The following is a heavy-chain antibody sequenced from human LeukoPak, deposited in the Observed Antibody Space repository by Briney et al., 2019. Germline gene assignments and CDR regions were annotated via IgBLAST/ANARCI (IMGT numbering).Heavy chain of an antibody. D-gene: IGHD3-22*01. CDR2: IIPIFGTA. CDR3: ARDAPYYYDSSGYFSSIKHTAFDI. J-gene: IGHJ3*02. CDR1: GGTFSSYA. V-gene: IGHV1-69*13. Sequence: GASVKVSCKASGGTFSSYAISWVRQAPGQGLEWMGGIIPIFGTANYAQKFQGRVTITADESTSTAYMELSSLRSEDTAVYYCARDAPYYYDSSGYFSSIKHTAFDIWGQGTMVTVSS.